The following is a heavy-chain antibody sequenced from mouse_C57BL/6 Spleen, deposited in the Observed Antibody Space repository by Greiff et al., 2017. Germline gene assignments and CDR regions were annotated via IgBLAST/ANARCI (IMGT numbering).Heavy chain of an antibody. Sequence: ESGPGLVKPSQSLSLTCSVTGYSITSGYYWNWIRQFPGNKLEWMGYISYDGSNNYNPSLKNRISITRDTSKNQFFLKLNSVTTEDTATYYCARGGYYGGSFAYWGQGTLVTVSA. CDR3: ARGGYYGGSFAY. V-gene: IGHV3-6*01. D-gene: IGHD1-1*01. CDR2: ISYDGSN. CDR1: GYSITSGYY. J-gene: IGHJ3*01.